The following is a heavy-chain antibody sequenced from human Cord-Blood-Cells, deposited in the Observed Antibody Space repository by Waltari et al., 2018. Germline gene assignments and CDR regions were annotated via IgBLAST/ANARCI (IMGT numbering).Heavy chain of an antibody. CDR1: GFTFSSYG. CDR2: RSYEGSNK. J-gene: IGHJ4*02. Sequence: QVQLVESGGGVVQPGRSLRLSCAASGFTFSSYGMHWVRQAPGKGLGWVAVRSYEGSNKYYADSVKGRFTISRDNSKNTLDLQMNSLRAEDTAVYYCEKDPSRSHYYGSGSYLDYWGQGTLVTVSS. CDR3: EKDPSRSHYYGSGSYLDY. D-gene: IGHD3-10*01. V-gene: IGHV3-30*18.